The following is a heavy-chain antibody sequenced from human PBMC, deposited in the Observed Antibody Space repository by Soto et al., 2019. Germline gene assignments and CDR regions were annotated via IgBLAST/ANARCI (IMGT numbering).Heavy chain of an antibody. V-gene: IGHV1-3*01. CDR1: GYSFTTYT. CDR2: INVGNGDT. CDR3: ARDMVRSLEWTYMYHFDY. J-gene: IGHJ4*02. Sequence: ASVKVSCKASGYSFTTYTMHWVRQAPGQGLEWMGWINVGNGDTKYSQKFQGRVTITRDTSARTAYMDLSSLRSDDTAVYYCARDMVRSLEWTYMYHFDYWGQGTLVTVSS. D-gene: IGHD3-3*01.